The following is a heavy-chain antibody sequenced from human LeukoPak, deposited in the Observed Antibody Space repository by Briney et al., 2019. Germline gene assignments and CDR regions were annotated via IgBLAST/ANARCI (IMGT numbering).Heavy chain of an antibody. CDR1: GFTFSSYA. CDR2: ISYDGSNK. J-gene: IGHJ6*02. V-gene: IGHV3-30-3*01. CDR3: AREATDDYLSSGYYYGMDV. Sequence: GRSLRLSCAASGFTFSSYAMHWVRQAPGKGLEWVAVISYDGSNKYYADSMKGRFTISRDNSKNTLYLQMNSLRAEDTAVYYCAREATDDYLSSGYYYGMDVWGQGTTVTVSS. D-gene: IGHD4-17*01.